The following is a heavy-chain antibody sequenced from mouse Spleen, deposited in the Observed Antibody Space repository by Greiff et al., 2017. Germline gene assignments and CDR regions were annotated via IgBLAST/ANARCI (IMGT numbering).Heavy chain of an antibody. CDR1: GFTFSSYA. CDR3: ARQDYYGSSYRYFDV. J-gene: IGHJ1*01. Sequence: EVQLVESGGGLVKLGGSLKLSCAASGFTFSSYAMSWVRQTPEKRLEWVATISSGGGNTYYPDSVKGRFTISRDNAKNTLYLQMSSLKSEDTAMYYCARQDYYGSSYRYFDVWGAGTTVTVSS. V-gene: IGHV5-9-3*01. CDR2: ISSGGGNT. D-gene: IGHD1-1*01.